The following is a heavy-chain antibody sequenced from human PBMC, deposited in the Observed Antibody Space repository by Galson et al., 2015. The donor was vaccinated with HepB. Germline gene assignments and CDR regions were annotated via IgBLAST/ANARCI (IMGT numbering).Heavy chain of an antibody. Sequence: SVKVSCKASGYTFTSYYMHWVRQAPGQGLEWMGIINPSGGSTSYAQKFQGRVTMTRDTSTSTVYMELSSLRSEDTAVYYCASDYCSGGSCPKSPYYYYGMDVWGQGTTVTVSS. CDR1: GYTFTSYY. V-gene: IGHV1-46*01. CDR3: ASDYCSGGSCPKSPYYYYGMDV. D-gene: IGHD2-15*01. J-gene: IGHJ6*02. CDR2: INPSGGST.